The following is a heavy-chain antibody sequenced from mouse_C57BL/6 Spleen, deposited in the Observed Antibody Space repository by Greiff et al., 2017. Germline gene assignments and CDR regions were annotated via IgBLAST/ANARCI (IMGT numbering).Heavy chain of an antibody. D-gene: IGHD2-4*01. CDR1: GYTFTSYW. CDR3: ARGDYDEVPFDY. J-gene: IGHJ2*01. CDR2: IYPGSGST. V-gene: IGHV1-55*01. Sequence: QVQLQQSGAELVKPGASVKMSCKASGYTFTSYWITWVKQRPGQGLEWIGDIYPGSGSTNYNEKFKSKATLTVDTSSSTAYMQLSSLTSEDSAVYYCARGDYDEVPFDYWGQGTTLTVSS.